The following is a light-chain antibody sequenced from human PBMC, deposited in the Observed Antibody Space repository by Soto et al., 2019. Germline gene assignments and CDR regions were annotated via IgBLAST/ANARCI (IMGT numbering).Light chain of an antibody. CDR3: QHYNSYSEA. V-gene: IGKV1-5*03. Sequence: DIQMTQSPSTVSASVGDRVTITCRASQSVSGWLAWYQQKPGEAPKLLIYKASTLKSGVPSRFSGIGSWTELTLTISSLQPDDFATYYCQHYNSYSEAFGQGTKVDIK. J-gene: IGKJ1*01. CDR1: QSVSGW. CDR2: KAS.